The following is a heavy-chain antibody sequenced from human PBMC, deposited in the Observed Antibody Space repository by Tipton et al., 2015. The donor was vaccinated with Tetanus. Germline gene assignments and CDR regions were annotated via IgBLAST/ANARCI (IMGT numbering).Heavy chain of an antibody. CDR1: GFTFSSYW. J-gene: IGHJ2*01. V-gene: IGHV3-7*01. CDR2: IKQDGSEK. Sequence: SLRLSCAASGFTFSSYWMSWVRQAPGKGLEWVANIKQDGSEKYYVDSVKGRFTISRDNAKNSLFLQMNSLRAEDTAVYYCATQPPLIAAAGTRYFDLWGRGTLVTVSS. CDR3: ATQPPLIAAAGTRYFDL. D-gene: IGHD6-13*01.